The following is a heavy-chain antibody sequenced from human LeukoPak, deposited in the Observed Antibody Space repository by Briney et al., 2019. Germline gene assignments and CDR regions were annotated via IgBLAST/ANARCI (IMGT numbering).Heavy chain of an antibody. CDR1: GGSISSSY. V-gene: IGHV4-59*01. D-gene: IGHD6-19*01. CDR2: IYYSGST. CDR3: ARSIAVAGIFDY. Sequence: PSETLSLTCTVSGGSISSSYWSWIRQPPGKGLEWIGYIYYSGSTNYNPSLKSRVTISVDTSKNQFSLKLSSVTAADTAVYYCARSIAVAGIFDYWGQGTLVTVSS. J-gene: IGHJ4*02.